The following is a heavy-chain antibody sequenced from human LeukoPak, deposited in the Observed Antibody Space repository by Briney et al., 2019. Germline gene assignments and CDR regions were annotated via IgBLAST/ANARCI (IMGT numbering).Heavy chain of an antibody. CDR3: ARDGDAYSRFDY. CDR2: ISSSSSYI. Sequence: PGGSLRLSCAASGFTFSSYSMNWVRQAPGKGLEWVSSISSSSSYIYYADSVKGRFTISRDNAKNSLYLQMNSLRADDTAVYYCARDGDAYSRFDYWGQGTLVTVSS. J-gene: IGHJ4*02. CDR1: GFTFSSYS. V-gene: IGHV3-21*01. D-gene: IGHD4-11*01.